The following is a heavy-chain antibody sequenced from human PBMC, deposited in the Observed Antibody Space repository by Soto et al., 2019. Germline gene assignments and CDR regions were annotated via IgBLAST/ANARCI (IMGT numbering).Heavy chain of an antibody. CDR3: ASVVGAITRFDY. V-gene: IGHV4-39*01. CDR2: IYYSGNT. Sequence: PSETLSLTCTFPGGPIRSSSYYWGWIRQSPGKGLEWIGSIYYSGNTYYNPSLKSRVTISVDTSKNQFSLRLSSVTAADTAVYYCASVVGAITRFDYWGQGTLVTVSS. J-gene: IGHJ4*02. CDR1: GGPIRSSSYY. D-gene: IGHD1-26*01.